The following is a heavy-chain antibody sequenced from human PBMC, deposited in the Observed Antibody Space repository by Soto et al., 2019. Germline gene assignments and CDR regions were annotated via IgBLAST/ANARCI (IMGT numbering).Heavy chain of an antibody. J-gene: IGHJ4*02. D-gene: IGHD1-26*01. V-gene: IGHV1-2*02. CDR1: GYTFTVYY. CDR3: ARDLAKGGGSAGFDY. Sequence: ASVKISCKASGYTFTVYYMHWVREAPGQGLEWMGWSNPKSGGTMYPQKFQGRVTMTWDTSISTAYTALTRLRSDDTAVYYCARDLAKGGGSAGFDYWGQGTLVTVSS. CDR2: SNPKSGGT.